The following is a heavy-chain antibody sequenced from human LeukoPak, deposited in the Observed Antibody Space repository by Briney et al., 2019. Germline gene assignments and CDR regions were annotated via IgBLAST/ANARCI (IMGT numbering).Heavy chain of an antibody. CDR3: ARSSYYDFWSGTNWFDP. V-gene: IGHV1-2*06. CDR1: GYTFTGYY. D-gene: IGHD3-3*01. Sequence: ASVKVSCKASGYTFTGYYMHWVRQAPGQGLEWMGRINPNSGGTNYAQKFQGRVTMTRDTSISTAYMELSRPRSDDTAVYYCARSSYYDFWSGTNWFDPWGQGTLVTVSS. J-gene: IGHJ5*02. CDR2: INPNSGGT.